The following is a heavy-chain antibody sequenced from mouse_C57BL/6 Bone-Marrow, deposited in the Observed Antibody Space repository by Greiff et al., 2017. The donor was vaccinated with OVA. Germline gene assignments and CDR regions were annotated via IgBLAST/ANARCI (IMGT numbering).Heavy chain of an antibody. CDR1: GYTFTDYY. CDR3: ARGTYDGYSYYAMDY. V-gene: IGHV1-76*01. CDR2: IYPGSGNT. D-gene: IGHD2-3*01. J-gene: IGHJ4*01. Sequence: QVQLQQSGAELVRPGASVKLSCKASGYTFTDYYINWVKQRPGQGLEWIARIYPGSGNTYYNEKFKGKATLTAEKSSSTAYMQLSSLTSEDSAVYFCARGTYDGYSYYAMDYWGQGTSVTVSS.